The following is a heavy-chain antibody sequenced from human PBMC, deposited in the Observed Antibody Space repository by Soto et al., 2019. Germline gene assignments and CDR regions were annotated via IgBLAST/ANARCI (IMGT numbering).Heavy chain of an antibody. CDR3: ARSACESYQQYDY. J-gene: IGHJ4*02. CDR2: KSYDGRDK. CDR1: GFTFSSYA. D-gene: IGHD1-26*01. Sequence: QVQLVESGEGVVQPGRSLRLSCAAYGFTFSSYAMQWVRQAPGTGLERLAVKSYDGRDKYYPDSVKARFTMSRDNSKNTRYVQVTSLRAEGTAVYYCARSACESYQQYDYWGQGTLVTVSS. V-gene: IGHV3-30*04.